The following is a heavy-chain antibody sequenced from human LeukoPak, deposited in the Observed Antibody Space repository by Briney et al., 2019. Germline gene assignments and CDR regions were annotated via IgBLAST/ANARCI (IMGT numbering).Heavy chain of an antibody. V-gene: IGHV4-61*01. J-gene: IGHJ2*01. CDR2: IYYSGST. CDR3: ARDRYSSSRYPKYWYFDL. CDR1: GGSVSSGSYY. D-gene: IGHD6-13*01. Sequence: SETLSLTCTVPGGSVSSGSYYWSWIRQPPGKGLEWIGYIYYSGSTNYNPSLKSRVTISVDTSKNQFSLKLSSVTAADTAVYYCARDRYSSSRYPKYWYFDLWGRGTLVTVSS.